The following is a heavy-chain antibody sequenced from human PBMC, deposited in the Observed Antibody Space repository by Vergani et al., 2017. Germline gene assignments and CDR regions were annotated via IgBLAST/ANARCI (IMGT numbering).Heavy chain of an antibody. CDR2: IQFDGSNQ. CDR3: AEHFRGWGNDY. CDR1: GFTLSNYD. Sequence: QVQLVESGGGVVQRGGSLRLSCATSGFTLSNYDMQWIRQAPGKGLEFVAFIQFDGSNQYYADSVKGRFTLSRDFSKNTLYLQMNSLRTDDTASYYCAEHFRGWGNDYWGQGGQVIV. J-gene: IGHJ4*02. D-gene: IGHD3-16*01. V-gene: IGHV3-30*02.